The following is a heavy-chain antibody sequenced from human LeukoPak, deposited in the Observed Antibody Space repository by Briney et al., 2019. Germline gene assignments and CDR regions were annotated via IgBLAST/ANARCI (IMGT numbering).Heavy chain of an antibody. Sequence: SETLSLTCTVSGNSISSGDYYWSWIRQPPGKGLEWIGTIYHSGSTYYNPSLKSRVTISVDTSKNQFSLKLSSVTAADTAVYYCARGYSSSWYFNWFDPWGQGTLVTVSS. CDR1: GNSISSGDYY. CDR3: ARGYSSSWYFNWFDP. V-gene: IGHV4-38-2*02. D-gene: IGHD6-13*01. CDR2: IYHSGST. J-gene: IGHJ5*02.